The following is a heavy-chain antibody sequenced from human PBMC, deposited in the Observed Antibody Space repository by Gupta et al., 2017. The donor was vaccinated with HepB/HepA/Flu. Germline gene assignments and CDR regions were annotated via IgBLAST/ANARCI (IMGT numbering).Heavy chain of an antibody. Sequence: QVQLVQSGADVKKPGASVKVSCKASGFTFTAYYMHWVRQGPGQGLEWMGWINPNGGGTAYAQKFQGRVTRARDTSITTAYMELSGLTSDDTAVYYCARGGPTSIYDYWGQGTLVTVSS. CDR1: GFTFTAYY. CDR2: INPNGGGT. J-gene: IGHJ4*02. V-gene: IGHV1-2*02. CDR3: ARGGPTSIYDY. D-gene: IGHD6-6*01.